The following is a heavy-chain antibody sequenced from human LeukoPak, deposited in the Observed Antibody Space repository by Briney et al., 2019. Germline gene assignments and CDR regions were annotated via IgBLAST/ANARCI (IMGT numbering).Heavy chain of an antibody. CDR3: AKDRSMTGNNDAFDI. V-gene: IGHV3-30*18. CDR2: ISYEGRNI. J-gene: IGHJ3*02. CDR1: GFTFSSYG. D-gene: IGHD1-14*01. Sequence: GGSLRLSCAASGFTFSSYGTHWVRQAPGKGLEWVTVISYEGRNIFYADSVTGRFIISRDNSKNTLYLQMNSLRDEDTAVYYCAKDRSMTGNNDAFDIWGQGTMVTVSS.